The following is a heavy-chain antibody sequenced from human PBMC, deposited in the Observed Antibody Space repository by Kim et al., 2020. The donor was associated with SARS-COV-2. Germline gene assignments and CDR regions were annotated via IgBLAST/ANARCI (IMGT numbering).Heavy chain of an antibody. J-gene: IGHJ5*02. CDR3: ARGLGDPQYYDFWSGYYTNWFDP. CDR2: ISSSSSYI. D-gene: IGHD3-3*01. V-gene: IGHV3-21*01. Sequence: GGSLRLSCAASGFTFSSYSMNWVRQAPGKGLEWVSSISSSSSYIYYADSVKGRFTISRDNAKNSLYLQMNSLRAEDTAVYYCARGLGDPQYYDFWSGYYTNWFDPWGQGTLVTVSS. CDR1: GFTFSSYS.